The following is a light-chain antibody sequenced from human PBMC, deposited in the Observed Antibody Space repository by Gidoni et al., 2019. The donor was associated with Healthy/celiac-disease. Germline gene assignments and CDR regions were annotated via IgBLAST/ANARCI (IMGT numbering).Light chain of an antibody. V-gene: IGKV1-39*01. CDR2: AAS. CDR1: QSISSY. Sequence: DIQMTQSPSSLSASVGDRVTITCRASQSISSYLNWYPQKPGKAPKLLIYAASSLQSGVPSRFSCSGSGTDFTLTISSLQPEDFATYYCQQSYSTPPLTFGGGTKVEIK. CDR3: QQSYSTPPLT. J-gene: IGKJ4*01.